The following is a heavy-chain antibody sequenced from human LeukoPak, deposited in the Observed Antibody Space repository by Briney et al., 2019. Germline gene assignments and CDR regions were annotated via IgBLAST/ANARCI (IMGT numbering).Heavy chain of an antibody. CDR3: ARIKEGELDY. CDR2: TNQDGSEK. Sequence: GGSLGLSCGASGFIFSSYWMSWVRQAPGKGLEWVANTNQDGSEKYYVDSVKGRFTISRDKGKNSLYLQMNSLRAEDTAVYYCARIKEGELDYWGQGTLVTVSS. V-gene: IGHV3-7*01. CDR1: GFIFSSYW. D-gene: IGHD1-26*01. J-gene: IGHJ4*02.